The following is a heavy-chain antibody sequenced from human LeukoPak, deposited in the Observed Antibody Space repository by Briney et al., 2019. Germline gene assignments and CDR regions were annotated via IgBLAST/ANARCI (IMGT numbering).Heavy chain of an antibody. J-gene: IGHJ4*02. CDR2: IWYGGSNK. D-gene: IGHD3-22*01. CDR3: AKEGDYYDSSGYYFFDY. Sequence: GRSLRLSCAASGFTFSSYGMHWVRQAPGKGLEWVAVIWYGGSNKYYADSVKGRFTISRDNSKNTLYLQMNSLRAEDTAVYYCAKEGDYYDSSGYYFFDYWGQGTLVTVSS. V-gene: IGHV3-30*18. CDR1: GFTFSSYG.